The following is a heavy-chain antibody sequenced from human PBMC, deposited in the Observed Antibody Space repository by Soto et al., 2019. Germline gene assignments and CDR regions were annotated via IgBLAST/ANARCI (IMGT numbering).Heavy chain of an antibody. D-gene: IGHD1-1*01. V-gene: IGHV4-31*02. CDR2: IYYSGNT. Sequence: QVRLQEWGPGLVKPSQTLSLKCSVSGGSITTGGRYWSWIRQLPGKGLEWIGDIYYSGNTYYNASLKSRVPISVEAAKNQFSLKLSSVIAADTAVYYCAQALVFTGGDGFDIWGQGRLVTVSS. J-gene: IGHJ3*02. CDR3: AQALVFTGGDGFDI. CDR1: GGSITTGGRY.